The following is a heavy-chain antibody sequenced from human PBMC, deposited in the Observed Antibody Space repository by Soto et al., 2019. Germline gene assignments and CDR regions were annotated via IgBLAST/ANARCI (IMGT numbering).Heavy chain of an antibody. CDR2: ISYDGSNK. CDR3: ARGIAAAGRGGDYFDY. CDR1: GFTFSSYA. D-gene: IGHD6-13*01. V-gene: IGHV3-30-3*01. J-gene: IGHJ4*02. Sequence: QVQLVESGGGVVQPGRSLRLSCAASGFTFSSYAMHWVRQAPGKGLEWVAVISYDGSNKYYADSVKGRFTISRDNSKNTLYLQMNSLRAEDMAVYYCARGIAAAGRGGDYFDYWGQGTLVTVSS.